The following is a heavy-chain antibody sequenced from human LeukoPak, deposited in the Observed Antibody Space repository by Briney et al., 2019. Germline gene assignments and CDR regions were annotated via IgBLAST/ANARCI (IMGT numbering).Heavy chain of an antibody. CDR1: GFAFSSYS. Sequence: GGSVRLSCAASGFAFSSYSMNWVLQAPGKGLEWVSSISSSSSYIYYADSVKGRFTISRDNAKNSLYLQMNSLRAEDTAVYYCARVSTYDAFDIWGQGTMGTVSS. V-gene: IGHV3-21*01. CDR3: ARVSTYDAFDI. CDR2: ISSSSSYI. J-gene: IGHJ3*02.